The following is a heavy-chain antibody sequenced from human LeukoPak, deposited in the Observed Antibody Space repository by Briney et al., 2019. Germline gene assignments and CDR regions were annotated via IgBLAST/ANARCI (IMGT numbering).Heavy chain of an antibody. D-gene: IGHD6-25*01. CDR1: GGSISSGDYY. V-gene: IGHV4-30-4*01. J-gene: IGHJ6*02. CDR2: IYYSGST. Sequence: SETLSLTCTVSGGSISSGDYYWSWIRQPPGKGLEWIGYIYYSGSTYYNPSLKSRVTISVDTSKNQFSLKLSSVTAVDTAVYYCARVLRLPRYGMDVWGQGTTVTVSS. CDR3: ARVLRLPRYGMDV.